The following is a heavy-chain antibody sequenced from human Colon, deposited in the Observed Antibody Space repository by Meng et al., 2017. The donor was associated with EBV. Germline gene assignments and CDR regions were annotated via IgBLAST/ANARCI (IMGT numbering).Heavy chain of an antibody. CDR2: VSHPGSA. V-gene: IGHV4-34*01. CDR3: ARVPXXGYKDH. D-gene: IGHD3-9*01. CDR1: CGSVSGYV. J-gene: IGHJ4*02. Sequence: QSAVVILTHSDTPSLTCNVNCGSVSGYVLSWVRQPPGKGMEWIGEVSHPGSANYNPSLKSRVTISVDASEKQFSLRLTSVTAADSAXYYCARVPXXGYKDHWGQGTLVTVSS.